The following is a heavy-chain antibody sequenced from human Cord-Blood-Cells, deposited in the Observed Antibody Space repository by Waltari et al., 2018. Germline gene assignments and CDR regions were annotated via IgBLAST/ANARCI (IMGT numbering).Heavy chain of an antibody. CDR1: GGTFSRYA. CDR2: IIPILGTA. J-gene: IGHJ6*02. Sequence: QVQLVQSGAEVKKPGSSVKVSCKASGGTFSRYAISWVRQAPGKGLEWMGGIIPILGTANYAQKFQGRVTITADESTSTAYMELSSLRSEDTAVYYCARSMAATKNYYYGMDVWGQGTTVTVSS. CDR3: ARSMAATKNYYYGMDV. V-gene: IGHV1-69*01. D-gene: IGHD1-26*01.